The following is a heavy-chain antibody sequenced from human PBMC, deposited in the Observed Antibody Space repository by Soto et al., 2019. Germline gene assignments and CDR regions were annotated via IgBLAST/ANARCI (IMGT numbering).Heavy chain of an antibody. D-gene: IGHD5-18*01. V-gene: IGHV4-59*01. J-gene: IGHJ4*02. CDR3: ARDRTVDTAMDPEYYFDY. Sequence: SETLSLTCTVSGGSISSYYWSWIRQPPGKGLEWIGYIYYSGSTNYNPSLKSRVTISVDTSKNQFSLKLSSVTAADTAVYYCARDRTVDTAMDPEYYFDYWGQGTLVTVSS. CDR2: IYYSGST. CDR1: GGSISSYY.